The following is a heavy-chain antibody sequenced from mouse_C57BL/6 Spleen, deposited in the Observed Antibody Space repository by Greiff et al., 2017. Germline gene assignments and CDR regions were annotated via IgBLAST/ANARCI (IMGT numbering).Heavy chain of an antibody. D-gene: IGHD3-2*02. Sequence: QVQLKQPGAELVKPGASVKLSCKASGYTFTSYWMQWVKQRPGQGLEWIGEIDPSDSYTNYNQKFKGKATVTVDTSSSTAYMQLSSLTSEDSAVYYCAREMAAQASSDVDYWGQGTSVTVSS. J-gene: IGHJ4*01. CDR3: AREMAAQASSDVDY. V-gene: IGHV1-50*01. CDR2: IDPSDSYT. CDR1: GYTFTSYW.